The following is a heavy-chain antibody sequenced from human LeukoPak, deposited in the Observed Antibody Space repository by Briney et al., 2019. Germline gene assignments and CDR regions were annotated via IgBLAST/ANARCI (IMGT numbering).Heavy chain of an antibody. D-gene: IGHD5-24*01. CDR3: ARDGYNSAFDI. V-gene: IGHV4-59*01. J-gene: IGHJ3*02. CDR2: IYYSGST. CDR1: GGSISSYY. Sequence: SETLSLTCTVSGGSISSYYWSWIRQPPGKGLEWIGYIYYSGSTNYNPSLKSRVTISVDTPKNQFSLKLSSVTAADTAVYYCARDGYNSAFDIWGQGTMVTVSS.